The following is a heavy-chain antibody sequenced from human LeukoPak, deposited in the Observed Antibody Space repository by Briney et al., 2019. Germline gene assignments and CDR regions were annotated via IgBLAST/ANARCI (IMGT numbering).Heavy chain of an antibody. J-gene: IGHJ4*02. Sequence: GGSLRLSCTVSGFTVSTNSMSWVRQAPGKGLEWVSFIYSDNTHYSDSVKGRFTISRDNSKNTLYLQMNSLRAEDTAVYYCAKNTVGKEIENWGQGTLVTVSS. D-gene: IGHD2/OR15-2a*01. CDR3: AKNTVGKEIEN. CDR2: IYSDNT. V-gene: IGHV3-66*02. CDR1: GFTVSTNS.